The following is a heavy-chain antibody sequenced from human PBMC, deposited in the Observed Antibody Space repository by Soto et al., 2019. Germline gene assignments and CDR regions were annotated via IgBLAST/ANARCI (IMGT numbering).Heavy chain of an antibody. CDR3: ARDRVRRDNKPYGMDV. D-gene: IGHD2-21*01. CDR2: IFYTGST. Sequence: QVQLQESGPGLVKPSQTLSLTCTVSGDSISSGGYYWSWIRQHPGKGLEWIGYIFYTGSTHYNPSLKSRLSISVDTSKNQFSLKLTSVTAADTAIYYCARDRVRRDNKPYGMDVWGQGTTVTVSS. J-gene: IGHJ6*02. V-gene: IGHV4-31*03. CDR1: GDSISSGGYY.